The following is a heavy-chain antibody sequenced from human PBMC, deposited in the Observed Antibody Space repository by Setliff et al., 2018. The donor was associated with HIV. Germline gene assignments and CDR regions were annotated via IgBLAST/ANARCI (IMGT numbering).Heavy chain of an antibody. CDR1: GDSITRGSYY. D-gene: IGHD1-26*01. J-gene: IGHJ2*01. CDR2: IYTSGKT. Sequence: SETLSLTCTVSGDSITRGSYYWSWIRQPAGKGLEWIGHIYTSGKTHYSPSLKSRITISADTSKNQLSLNLSSVTAADTAVHYCARAAYSGTYLWEPATDLWGRGTLVTVSS. V-gene: IGHV4-61*09. CDR3: ARAAYSGTYLWEPATDL.